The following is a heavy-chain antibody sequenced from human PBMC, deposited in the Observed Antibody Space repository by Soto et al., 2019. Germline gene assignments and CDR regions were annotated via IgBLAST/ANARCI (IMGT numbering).Heavy chain of an antibody. CDR3: ARAPISLATTRYYYYGMDV. CDR1: GGTFSSYA. J-gene: IGHJ6*02. Sequence: QVQLVQSGAEVKKPGSSVKVSCKASGGTFSSYAISWVRQAPGQGLEWMGGIIPIFGTANYAQKFQGRVTITADESTSTAYMERSSLRSEDTAVYYCARAPISLATTRYYYYGMDVWGQGTTVTVSS. D-gene: IGHD5-12*01. CDR2: IIPIFGTA. V-gene: IGHV1-69*01.